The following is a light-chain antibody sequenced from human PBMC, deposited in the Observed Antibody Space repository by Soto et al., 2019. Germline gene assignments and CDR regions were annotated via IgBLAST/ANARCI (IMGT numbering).Light chain of an antibody. CDR1: QSVSSN. V-gene: IGKV3-15*01. J-gene: IGKJ5*01. CDR2: GAS. Sequence: EIVMTQSPATLSVTPGERATLSCRASQSVSSNLAWYQQKPGQAPRLLIYGASTRAAGVPGRISGSGSGTEFTLTISSLQTEDFAIYYCQQYSNWPTLTFGQGTRLEIK. CDR3: QQYSNWPTLT.